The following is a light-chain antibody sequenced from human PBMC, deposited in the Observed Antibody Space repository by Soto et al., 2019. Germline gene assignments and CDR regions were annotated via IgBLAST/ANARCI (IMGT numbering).Light chain of an antibody. J-gene: IGKJ4*01. V-gene: IGKV3-15*01. Sequence: IVMTHSPATLSVSPWEIVTFSCRASQGINRKLAWYQHKAGQAPRLLISGASTGATGIPARFSGSGSGTEFTLTINSLQSEDSAVYYCQQYHTWPVTFGGGTKVDIK. CDR1: QGINRK. CDR3: QQYHTWPVT. CDR2: GAS.